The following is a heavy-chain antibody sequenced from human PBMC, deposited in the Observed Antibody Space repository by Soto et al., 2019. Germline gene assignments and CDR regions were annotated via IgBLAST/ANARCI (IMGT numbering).Heavy chain of an antibody. V-gene: IGHV3-30-3*01. D-gene: IGHD5-18*01. CDR2: VSYDGSNK. Sequence: QVQLVESGGGVVQPGRSLRLSCAASGFTFSSYTLYWVRQAPGKGLEWVAAVSYDGSNKYYADSVKGRFTISGDNSKNTLYLQMNSLRAEDTAVYDCARSGYSYGNWYFDLWGRGTLVTVSS. J-gene: IGHJ2*01. CDR3: ARSGYSYGNWYFDL. CDR1: GFTFSSYT.